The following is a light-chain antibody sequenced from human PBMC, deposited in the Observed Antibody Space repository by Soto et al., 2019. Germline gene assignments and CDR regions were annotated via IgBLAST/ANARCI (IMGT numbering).Light chain of an antibody. V-gene: IGKV1-39*02. J-gene: IGKJ5*01. CDR2: GAK. CDR1: QAISNY. CDR3: QQYGSSFT. Sequence: DIQMTQSPSFLSASVGDRVTITCRASQAISNYLNWYQQRPGKAPNLLIFGAKTLQSGVQPRFSGSGYGTEFTLTIRRLEPEDFAVYYCQQYGSSFTCGQGTRLEIK.